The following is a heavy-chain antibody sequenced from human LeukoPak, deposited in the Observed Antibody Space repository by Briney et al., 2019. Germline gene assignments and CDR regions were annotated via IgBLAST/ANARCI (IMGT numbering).Heavy chain of an antibody. Sequence: GGSLTLSCAASGFTFSSYEMNWVRQAPGKGLEWVANINQDGSEKYYVDSVKGRFTISRDNAKNSLYLQINSLRAEDTAMYYCASSMWFGMRKIDYWGQGTLVTVSS. CDR1: GFTFSSYE. J-gene: IGHJ4*02. CDR2: INQDGSEK. CDR3: ASSMWFGMRKIDY. D-gene: IGHD3-10*01. V-gene: IGHV3-7*03.